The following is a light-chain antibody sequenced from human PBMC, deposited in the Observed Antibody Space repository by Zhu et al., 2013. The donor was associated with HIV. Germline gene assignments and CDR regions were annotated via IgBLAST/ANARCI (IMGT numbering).Light chain of an antibody. Sequence: DIVMTQSPDSLAVSLGEGATINCKSSQSILFTSNNKNYLAWYQQKPGQPPKLLIYWASTRESGVPDRFSGSGSGTDFALTISSLQAEDVAVYYCQQYYTTPQTFGHGTRVEIK. CDR2: WAS. V-gene: IGKV4-1*01. CDR1: QSILFTSNNKNY. J-gene: IGKJ1*01. CDR3: QQYYTTPQT.